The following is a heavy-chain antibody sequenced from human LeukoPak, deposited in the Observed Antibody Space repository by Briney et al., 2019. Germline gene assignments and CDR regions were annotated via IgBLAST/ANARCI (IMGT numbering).Heavy chain of an antibody. Sequence: GGSLRLSCAASGFTFSSYEMNWVRQAPGKGLEWVSYISSSGSTIYYADSVKGRFTISRDNSKNTLYLQMNSLRAEDTAVYYCAKEDRTAYYFDYWGQGTLVTVSS. D-gene: IGHD5-18*01. CDR3: AKEDRTAYYFDY. J-gene: IGHJ4*02. V-gene: IGHV3-48*03. CDR2: ISSSGSTI. CDR1: GFTFSSYE.